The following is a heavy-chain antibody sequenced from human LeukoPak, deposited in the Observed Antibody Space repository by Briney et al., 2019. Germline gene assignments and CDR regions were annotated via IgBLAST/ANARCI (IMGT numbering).Heavy chain of an antibody. CDR2: IWYDGSNK. J-gene: IGHJ5*02. Sequence: PGGSLRLSRAASGFTFSSYGMHWVRQAPGKGLEWVAVIWYDGSNKYYADSLKGRFTISRDNSKNMLYLQMNILRVGDTAVYYCAKDRYPYSSSSVHWFDPWGQGTLVTVSS. V-gene: IGHV3-33*06. D-gene: IGHD6-6*01. CDR1: GFTFSSYG. CDR3: AKDRYPYSSSSVHWFDP.